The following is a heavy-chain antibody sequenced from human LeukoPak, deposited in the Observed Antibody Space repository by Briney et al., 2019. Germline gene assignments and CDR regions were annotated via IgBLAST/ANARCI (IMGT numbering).Heavy chain of an antibody. CDR3: ARLGPGRDVSNSFDL. V-gene: IGHV3-21*06. Sequence: PGGSLSLSCVASGFSFSMYDMTWVRQAPGKGLEYVSSISSRSTYRFSADSVRGRFTISRDDAKNLLFLHMNSLRGDDTAVYYCARLGPGRDVSNSFDLWGQGTLVTVSS. CDR2: ISSRSTYR. CDR1: GFSFSMYD. J-gene: IGHJ4*02. D-gene: IGHD5-24*01.